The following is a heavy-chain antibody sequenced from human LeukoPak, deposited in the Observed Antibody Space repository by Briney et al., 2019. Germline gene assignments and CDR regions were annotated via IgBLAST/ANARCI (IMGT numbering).Heavy chain of an antibody. CDR2: ISAYNGNT. V-gene: IGHV1-18*01. J-gene: IGHJ5*02. D-gene: IGHD2-15*01. CDR1: GYTFTSYG. Sequence: GASVKVSCKASGYTFTSYGISWVRQAPGQGLEWMGWISAYNGNTNYAQKLQGRVTMTRDMSTSTVYMELSSLRSEDTAVYYCARDSRYCSGGSCQNWFDPWGQGTLVTVSS. CDR3: ARDSRYCSGGSCQNWFDP.